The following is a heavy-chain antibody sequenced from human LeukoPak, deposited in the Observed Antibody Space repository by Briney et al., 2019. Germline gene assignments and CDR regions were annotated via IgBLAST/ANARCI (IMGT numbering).Heavy chain of an antibody. V-gene: IGHV4-34*01. CDR2: INHSGST. Sequence: SETLSLTCAVHGGSFSGYYWSWIRQPPGKGLEWIGEINHSGSTNYNPSLKSRVTIPVDTSKNQFSLKLSSVTAADTAVYYCARHGGWYYWFDPWGQGTLVTVSS. CDR3: ARHGGWYYWFDP. CDR1: GGSFSGYY. D-gene: IGHD6-19*01. J-gene: IGHJ5*02.